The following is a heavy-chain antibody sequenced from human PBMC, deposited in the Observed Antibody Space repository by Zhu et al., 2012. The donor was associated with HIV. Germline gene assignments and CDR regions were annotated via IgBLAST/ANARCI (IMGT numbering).Heavy chain of an antibody. CDR3: AKDRLTLDAFDI. V-gene: IGHV3-23*01. Sequence: EVQLLESGGGFVYPGGSLRLSCVASGFTFINYGMSWVRQAPGKGPEWVSAISGSGSNTYYIDSVKGRFTISRDNSKNTVFLQMNSLRAEDAAVYYCAKDRLTLDAFDIWGQGTMVTVSS. CDR2: ISGSGSNT. CDR1: GFTFINYG. J-gene: IGHJ3*02.